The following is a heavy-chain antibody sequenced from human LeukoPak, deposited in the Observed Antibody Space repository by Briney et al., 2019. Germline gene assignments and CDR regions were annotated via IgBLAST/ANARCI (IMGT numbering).Heavy chain of an antibody. V-gene: IGHV1-46*01. D-gene: IGHD3-22*01. CDR3: ARGTPYYYDSSGYYYGDLDY. J-gene: IGHJ4*02. CDR2: INPSGGST. Sequence: GASVKVSCKASGYTFTSYYMHWVRQAPGQGLEWMGIINPSGGSTSYAQKFQGRVTMTRDTSTSTVYMELSSLRSEDTAVYYCARGTPYYYDSSGYYYGDLDYWGQGTLVTVSS. CDR1: GYTFTSYY.